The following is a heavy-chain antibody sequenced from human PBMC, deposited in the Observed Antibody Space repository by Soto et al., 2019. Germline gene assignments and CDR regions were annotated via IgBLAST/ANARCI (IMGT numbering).Heavy chain of an antibody. D-gene: IGHD1-26*01. V-gene: IGHV3-48*01. J-gene: IGHJ4*02. CDR1: GFTFSSYS. CDR2: IIMSSNTI. Sequence: EVQLVESGGGLVQPGGSLRLSCAASGFTFSSYSMNWVSQAPGKGLEWISYIIMSSNTIYYADSVKGRFTISRDNAKNSLYLQMNSLRAEDTAVYYCARDQWERYLDYWGPGTLVTVSA. CDR3: ARDQWERYLDY.